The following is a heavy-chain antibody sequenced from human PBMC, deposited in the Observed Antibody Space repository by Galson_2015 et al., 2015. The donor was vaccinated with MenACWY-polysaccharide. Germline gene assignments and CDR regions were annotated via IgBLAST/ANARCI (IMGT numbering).Heavy chain of an antibody. Sequence: SVKASCKASGYTFTSYDINWVRQATGQGLEWMGWMNPNSGNTGYAQKFQGRVTMTRNTSISTAYMELSSLRSEDTAVYYCARVRGYCSGGSCYPFFDYWGQGTLVTVSS. CDR3: ARVRGYCSGGSCYPFFDY. CDR1: GYTFTSYD. CDR2: MNPNSGNT. D-gene: IGHD2-15*01. V-gene: IGHV1-8*01. J-gene: IGHJ4*02.